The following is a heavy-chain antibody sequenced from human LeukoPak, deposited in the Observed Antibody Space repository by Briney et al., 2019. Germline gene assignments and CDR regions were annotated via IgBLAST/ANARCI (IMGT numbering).Heavy chain of an antibody. Sequence: GGSLRLSCAASGFTLSSYSMNWVRQAPGKGLEWVSYITSGSTTIYYADSVKGRFTISRDNAKNLLFLQMNSLRAEDTAVYYCASEDPGRYYYYGMDVWGQGTTVTVSS. V-gene: IGHV3-48*04. CDR2: ITSGSTTI. CDR1: GFTLSSYS. J-gene: IGHJ6*02. CDR3: ASEDPGRYYYYGMDV.